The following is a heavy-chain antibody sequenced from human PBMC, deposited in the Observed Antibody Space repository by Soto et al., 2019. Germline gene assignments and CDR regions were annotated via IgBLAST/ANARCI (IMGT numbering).Heavy chain of an antibody. V-gene: IGHV1-8*01. Sequence: QVQLVQSGAEVKKPGASVKVSCKASGYTFTSYDINWVRQATGQGLEWMGWMNPNSGNTGYAQKFQGRATTTRNTSISTADMELRSLRSEDTAVYYCARGINYYASGDDAFDIWGQGTMVTVSS. CDR2: MNPNSGNT. D-gene: IGHD3-10*01. CDR1: GYTFTSYD. CDR3: ARGINYYASGDDAFDI. J-gene: IGHJ3*02.